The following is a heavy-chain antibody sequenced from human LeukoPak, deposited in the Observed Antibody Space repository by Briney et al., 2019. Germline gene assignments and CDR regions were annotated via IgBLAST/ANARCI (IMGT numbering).Heavy chain of an antibody. CDR3: ARDRRSAIFGVVIIKNWFDP. Sequence: ASVKVSCKASGGTFSSYAISWVRQAPGQGLEWMGWINPNSGGTNYAQKFQGRVTMTRDTSISTAYMELSRLRSDDTAVYYCARDRRSAIFGVVIIKNWFDPWGQGTLVTVSS. J-gene: IGHJ5*02. CDR2: INPNSGGT. CDR1: GGTFSSYA. D-gene: IGHD3-3*01. V-gene: IGHV1-2*02.